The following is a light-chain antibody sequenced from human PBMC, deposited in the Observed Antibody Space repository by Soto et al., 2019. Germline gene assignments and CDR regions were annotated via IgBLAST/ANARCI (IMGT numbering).Light chain of an antibody. CDR2: AAS. V-gene: IGKV1-39*01. J-gene: IGKJ4*01. CDR1: QSISSW. CDR3: QQSFSPLLT. Sequence: IHMTQSPSSLSAFVGDRVTITSRASQSISSWLAWYQQKPGKAPKVLIYAASTLQSGVPSRFSGSGSGAEFTLTISSLQPEDFATYYCQQSFSPLLTFGGGAKVDI.